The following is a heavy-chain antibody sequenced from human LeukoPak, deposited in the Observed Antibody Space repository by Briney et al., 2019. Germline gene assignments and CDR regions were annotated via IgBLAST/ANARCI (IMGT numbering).Heavy chain of an antibody. CDR3: ARDVSFGIRPTGERPIDY. D-gene: IGHD3-16*01. Sequence: ASVKVSCKASGYTFTGYYMHWVRQAPGQGLEWMGWINPNSGGTNYAQKFQGRVTMTRDTSISTAYMELSRLRSDDTAVYYCARDVSFGIRPTGERPIDYWGQGTLVTVSS. CDR2: INPNSGGT. V-gene: IGHV1-2*02. J-gene: IGHJ4*02. CDR1: GYTFTGYY.